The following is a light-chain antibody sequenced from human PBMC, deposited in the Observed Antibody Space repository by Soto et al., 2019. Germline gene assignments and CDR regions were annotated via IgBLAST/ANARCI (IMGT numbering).Light chain of an antibody. CDR1: SSNIGSNT. J-gene: IGLJ3*02. V-gene: IGLV1-44*01. CDR2: SNN. CDR3: AAWDDSLV. Sequence: QSVLTQPPSASGTPGQRVTISCFGSSSNIGSNTVNWYQQLPGTAPKLLIYSNNQRPSGVPGRFSGSKSGTSASLAISGLQSEDEADYYCAAWDDSLVFGGGTKLTVL.